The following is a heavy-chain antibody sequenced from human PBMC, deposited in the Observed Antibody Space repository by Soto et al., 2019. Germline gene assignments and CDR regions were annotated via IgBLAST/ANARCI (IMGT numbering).Heavy chain of an antibody. Sequence: QVQLVESGGGVVQPGRSLRLSCAASGFTFSSYGMHWVRQAPGEGLEWVAVIWYDGSNKYYADSVKGRFTISRDNSKNTLYLQMNSLRAEDTAVYYCARDNWCFDYWGQGTLVTVSS. CDR2: IWYDGSNK. V-gene: IGHV3-33*01. CDR3: ARDNWCFDY. D-gene: IGHD1-20*01. J-gene: IGHJ4*02. CDR1: GFTFSSYG.